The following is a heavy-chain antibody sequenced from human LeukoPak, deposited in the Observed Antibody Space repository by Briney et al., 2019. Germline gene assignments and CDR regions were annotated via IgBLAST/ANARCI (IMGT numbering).Heavy chain of an antibody. J-gene: IGHJ5*02. CDR3: AKDPSIHWFDP. D-gene: IGHD3-3*01. Sequence: PGGSLRLSCAASGFTFSSYSMSWVRQAPGKGLEWVPAISGSGGSTYYADSMKGRFTISRDNSKNTLYLQMNSLRAEDTAVYYCAKDPSIHWFDPWGQGTLVTVSS. CDR1: GFTFSSYS. V-gene: IGHV3-23*01. CDR2: ISGSGGST.